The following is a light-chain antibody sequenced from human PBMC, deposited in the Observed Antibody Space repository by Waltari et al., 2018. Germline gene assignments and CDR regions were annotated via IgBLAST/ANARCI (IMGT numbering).Light chain of an antibody. CDR2: DAS. V-gene: IGKV1-33*01. J-gene: IGKJ3*01. CDR3: QQYDNLPFG. Sequence: DIQMTQSPSSLSASVGDRVTITCQASQDISNYLNWYQQKPGKAPKLLIYDASNLETGVPSRFSGSGSGTDFTFTISSLHPEDIATYYCQQYDNLPFGFGPGTKVDIK. CDR1: QDISNY.